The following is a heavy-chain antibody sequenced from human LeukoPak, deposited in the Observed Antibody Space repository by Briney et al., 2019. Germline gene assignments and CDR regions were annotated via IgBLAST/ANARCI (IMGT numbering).Heavy chain of an antibody. CDR2: INHSGST. J-gene: IGHJ4*02. V-gene: IGHV4-34*01. D-gene: IGHD3-22*01. CDR1: GGSFSGYY. CDR3: ARDLNDSSGYSY. Sequence: KTSETLSLTCAVYGGSFSGYYWSWIRQPPGKGLEWIGEINHSGSTNYNPSLKSRVTISVDTSKNQFSLKLSSVTAADTAVYYCARDLNDSSGYSYWGQGTLVTVSS.